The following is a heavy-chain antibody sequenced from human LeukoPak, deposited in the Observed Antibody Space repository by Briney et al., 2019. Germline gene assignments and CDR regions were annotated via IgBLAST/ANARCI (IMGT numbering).Heavy chain of an antibody. CDR1: GYTFTSYY. D-gene: IGHD3-22*01. Sequence: ASVKVSCKASGYTFTSYYMHWVRQAPGQGLEWMGIINPSGGSTSYAQKFQGRVTMTRDMSTSTVYMELSSLRSEDTAVYYCARESKEIVVVIGPGAFDIWGQGTMVTVSS. CDR3: ARESKEIVVVIGPGAFDI. V-gene: IGHV1-46*01. CDR2: INPSGGST. J-gene: IGHJ3*02.